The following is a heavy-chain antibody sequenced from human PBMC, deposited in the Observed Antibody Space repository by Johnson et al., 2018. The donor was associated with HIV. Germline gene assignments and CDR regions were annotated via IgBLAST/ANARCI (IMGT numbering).Heavy chain of an antibody. CDR1: GFTFSSYP. J-gene: IGHJ3*02. CDR3: VRLHSGTGAFDI. D-gene: IGHD1-26*01. V-gene: IGHV3-30*01. Sequence: QVQLVESGGGVVRPGGSLRLSCAASGFTFSSYPLHWVRQAPGKGLEWVAFISYDGIKTYYADSVKGRFTVSRDNSKNTLYLQMNNLRAEDTAVYYCVRLHSGTGAFDIWGQGTMV. CDR2: ISYDGIKT.